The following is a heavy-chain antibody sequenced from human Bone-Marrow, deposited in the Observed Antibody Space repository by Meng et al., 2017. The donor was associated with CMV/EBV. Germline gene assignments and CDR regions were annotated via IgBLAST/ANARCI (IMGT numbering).Heavy chain of an antibody. D-gene: IGHD1-26*01. V-gene: IGHV1-2*02. CDR3: ARIYGGSYY. J-gene: IGHJ4*02. CDR1: GYPFTGYY. Sequence: ASVKVSCKASGYPFTGYYMHWVRQAPGQGLEWMGWINPNSGDTNYAQKFQGRVTMTRDTSISTAYMELSRLRADDTAVYYCARIYGGSYYWGQGTLVTVSS. CDR2: INPNSGDT.